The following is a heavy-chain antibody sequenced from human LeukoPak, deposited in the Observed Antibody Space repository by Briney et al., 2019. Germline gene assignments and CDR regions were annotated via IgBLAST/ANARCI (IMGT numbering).Heavy chain of an antibody. CDR2: IRYDGSNK. J-gene: IGHJ3*02. CDR3: AKIGYCSSASCLGDTFEI. CDR1: GFIFSNYG. V-gene: IGHV3-30*02. Sequence: GGALRLSCAASGFIFSNYGMHWVRQAPGKGLERVAFIRYDGSNKYYVDSVKGRFIISRDNSKNTLYLQMNSLRPEDTAVYYCAKIGYCSSASCLGDTFEIWGQGTMVTVSS. D-gene: IGHD2-2*01.